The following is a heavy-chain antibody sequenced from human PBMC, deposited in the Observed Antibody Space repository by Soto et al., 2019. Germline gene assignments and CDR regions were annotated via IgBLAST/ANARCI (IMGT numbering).Heavy chain of an antibody. CDR1: GFTFGDYS. CDR3: TREYGFCAFDI. CDR2: IRSKAYGGTT. J-gene: IGHJ3*02. D-gene: IGHD3-3*01. Sequence: PGGSLRLSCTASGFTFGDYSMSWFRQAPGKGLEWVGFIRSKAYGGTTEYAASVRGRFTISRDDSKSIAYLQMNSLKTEDTAVYYCTREYGFCAFDIWGQGTMVTVSS. V-gene: IGHV3-49*03.